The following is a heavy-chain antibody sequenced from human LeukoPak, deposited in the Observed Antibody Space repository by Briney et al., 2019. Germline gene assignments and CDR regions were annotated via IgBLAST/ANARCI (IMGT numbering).Heavy chain of an antibody. CDR3: AKKGDCSSTSCYIDF. D-gene: IGHD2-2*01. CDR2: ISGSGGTT. V-gene: IGHV3-23*01. Sequence: PGGSLRLSCAASGFTFSSYAMSWVRQAPGKGLEWASVISGSGGTTYYADSVKGRFTISRDNSKNTLYLQMNSLRAEDTAVYYCAKKGDCSSTSCYIDFWGQGTLVTVSS. CDR1: GFTFSSYA. J-gene: IGHJ4*02.